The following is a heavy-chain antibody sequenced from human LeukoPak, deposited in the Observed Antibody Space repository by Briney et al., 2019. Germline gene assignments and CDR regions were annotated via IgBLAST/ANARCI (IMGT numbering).Heavy chain of an antibody. CDR3: ARYYGSGSYRVGY. CDR1: GGSFSGYY. D-gene: IGHD3-10*01. Sequence: KPSETLSLTCAVYGGSFSGYYWSWIRQPPGKGLEWIGEINHSGSTNYNPSLKSRVTISVDTSKNQFSLKLSSVTAADTAVYYCARYYGSGSYRVGYWGQGTLVTVSS. J-gene: IGHJ4*02. CDR2: INHSGST. V-gene: IGHV4-34*01.